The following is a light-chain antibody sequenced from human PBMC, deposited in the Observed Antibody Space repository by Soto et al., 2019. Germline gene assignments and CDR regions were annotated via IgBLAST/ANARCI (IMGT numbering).Light chain of an antibody. V-gene: IGKV1-5*01. CDR2: DAS. Sequence: DVQMPQSPSTLAASVGDRVTSTCRASENIKHWLAWYQQTPGKAPKVLISDASRLETGVPSRFRGSGYGTDFTLTITSLQTDDFGTYHCQQYDVHTKTFGQGTKVEVK. CDR1: ENIKHW. J-gene: IGKJ1*01. CDR3: QQYDVHTKT.